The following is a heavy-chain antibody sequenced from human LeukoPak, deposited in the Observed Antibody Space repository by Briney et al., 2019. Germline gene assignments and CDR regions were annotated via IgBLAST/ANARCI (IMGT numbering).Heavy chain of an antibody. J-gene: IGHJ5*02. CDR1: GYSFTSYW. CDR2: IYPGDSDT. V-gene: IGHV5-51*01. CDR3: ARSSAVTTGFGWFDP. Sequence: GESLKISCKGSGYSFTSYWIGWVRQMPGKGLEWMGIIYPGDSDTRYSPSFQGQVTISADKSISTAYLQWSSLKASDTAMYYCARSSAVTTGFGWFDPWGQGTLVTVSS. D-gene: IGHD4-17*01.